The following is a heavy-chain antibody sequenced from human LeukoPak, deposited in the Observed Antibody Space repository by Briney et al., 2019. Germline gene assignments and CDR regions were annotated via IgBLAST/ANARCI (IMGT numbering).Heavy chain of an antibody. D-gene: IGHD6-13*01. J-gene: IGHJ5*02. CDR3: ARGVGSSSWLDP. Sequence: SETLSLTCTVSGGSISSSSYYWSWIRQPPGKGLEWIGSIYYSGTTYYNPSLTSRVTISVDTSKNQFSLKLSSVTAADTAVYYCARGVGSSSWLDPWGQGTLVTVSS. CDR2: IYYSGTT. CDR1: GGSISSSSYY. V-gene: IGHV4-39*07.